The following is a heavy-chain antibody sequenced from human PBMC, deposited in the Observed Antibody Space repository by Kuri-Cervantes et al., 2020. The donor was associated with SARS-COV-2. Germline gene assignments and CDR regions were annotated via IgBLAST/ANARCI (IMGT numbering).Heavy chain of an antibody. Sequence: GESLKISCAASGFTVSSSYMSWVRQAPGKGLEWVSVIYSGGSTYYADSVKDRFTISRDNSKNTLYLQMNSLRAEDTAVYYCARETVDTAMGGIDYWGQGTLVTVSS. V-gene: IGHV3-66*01. CDR1: GFTVSSSY. D-gene: IGHD5-18*01. J-gene: IGHJ4*02. CDR2: IYSGGST. CDR3: ARETVDTAMGGIDY.